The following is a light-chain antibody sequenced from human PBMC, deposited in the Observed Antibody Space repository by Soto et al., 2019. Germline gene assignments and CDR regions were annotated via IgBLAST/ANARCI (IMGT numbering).Light chain of an antibody. V-gene: IGKV1-33*01. Sequence: DIQMTQSPSSLSASVGDRVTITCQASQDITNYLSWYQQKPGKAPELLIYDASNLETAVPSRFSGSGSGTDFTFTISSLQPEDTATYYCQQYDDLPFTFGPGTKVDIK. CDR2: DAS. CDR1: QDITNY. CDR3: QQYDDLPFT. J-gene: IGKJ3*01.